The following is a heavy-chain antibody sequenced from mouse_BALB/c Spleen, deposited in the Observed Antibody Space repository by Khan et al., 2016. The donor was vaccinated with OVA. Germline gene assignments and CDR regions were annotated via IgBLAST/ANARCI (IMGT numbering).Heavy chain of an antibody. V-gene: IGHV9-3-1*01. CDR2: INTYTGEP. Sequence: QIQLVQSGPELKKPGETVKISCKASGYTFTNYGMNWVKQAPGKGLKWMGWINTYTGEPTYADDFKGRFAFSLETSASTAYLQINNLKNEDTATYFCAREVGYLYVMDYWGQGTSVTVSS. D-gene: IGHD1-2*01. CDR1: GYTFTNYG. J-gene: IGHJ4*01. CDR3: AREVGYLYVMDY.